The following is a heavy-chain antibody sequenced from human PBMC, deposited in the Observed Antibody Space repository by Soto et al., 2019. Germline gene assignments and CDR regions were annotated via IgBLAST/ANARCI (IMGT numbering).Heavy chain of an antibody. CDR3: VQSRCGGDCLQSYSSHSYYGLDV. CDR2: IYWDDDK. D-gene: IGHD2-21*02. CDR1: GLSLSTTGVG. V-gene: IGHV2-5*02. J-gene: IGHJ6*02. Sequence: QITLKESGPTLVKPTQTLTLTCTFSGLSLSTTGVGVGWIRQPPGKALEWLALIYWDDDKRYSPSLKSRLTNTNDTSKNQVVLTMTNMDPVDTATYYCVQSRCGGDCLQSYSSHSYYGLDVWGQGTTVTVSS.